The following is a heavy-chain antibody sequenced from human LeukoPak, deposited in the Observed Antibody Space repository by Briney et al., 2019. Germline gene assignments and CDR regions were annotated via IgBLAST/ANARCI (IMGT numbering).Heavy chain of an antibody. CDR3: ARAKENTFSNNWFDP. D-gene: IGHD3-3*02. V-gene: IGHV3-48*03. CDR2: ISDSGNTI. J-gene: IGHJ5*02. CDR1: GLTLSSYE. Sequence: GGSLRLSCAASGLTLSSYEMDCVRQAPGKGLEWVSYISDSGNTIYYADSVKGRFSISRDNAKNSLYLQMNSLRVDDTAVYYCARAKENTFSNNWFDPWGQGTLVTVSS.